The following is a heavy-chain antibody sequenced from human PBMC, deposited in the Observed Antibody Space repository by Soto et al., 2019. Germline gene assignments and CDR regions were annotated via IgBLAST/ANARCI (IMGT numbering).Heavy chain of an antibody. J-gene: IGHJ4*02. CDR1: GYTFTSYG. V-gene: IGHV1-18*01. CDR2: ISANTGNT. Sequence: QVQLVQSGAEVKKPGASVKVSCKASGYTFTSYGINWVRQAPGQGLEWMGWISANTGNTHYAQRVQGRITMTTDTSTSTAYMELSSLRSDDTAVYFWARVQSGYDFAYWGQVTLVTVSS. CDR3: ARVQSGYDFAY. D-gene: IGHD5-12*01.